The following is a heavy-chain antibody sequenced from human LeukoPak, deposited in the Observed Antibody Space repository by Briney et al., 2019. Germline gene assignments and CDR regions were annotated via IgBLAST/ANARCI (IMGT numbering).Heavy chain of an antibody. J-gene: IGHJ4*02. CDR2: ISGSGGST. Sequence: GGSLRPSCAASGFTFSSYAMSWVRQAPGKGLEWVSAISGSGGSTYYADSVKGRFTISRDNSKNTLYLQMNSLRAEDTAVYYCAKPASSYDFWSGYYDYWGQGTLVTVSS. CDR1: GFTFSSYA. V-gene: IGHV3-23*01. CDR3: AKPASSYDFWSGYYDY. D-gene: IGHD3-3*01.